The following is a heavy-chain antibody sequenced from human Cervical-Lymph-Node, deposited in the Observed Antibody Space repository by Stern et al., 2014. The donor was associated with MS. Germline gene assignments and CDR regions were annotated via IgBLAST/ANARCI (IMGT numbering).Heavy chain of an antibody. CDR2: ISWNSGSI. V-gene: IGHV3-9*01. J-gene: IGHJ4*02. CDR3: AKSGAETGEEGGGYDY. D-gene: IGHD3-22*01. Sequence: EVQLVESGGGLVQPGRSLRLSCAASGFTFDDYAMHWVRQAPGKGLEWVSSISWNSGSIGYADSVKGRFTISRDNAKNSLYLQMNSLRAEDTALYYCAKSGAETGEEGGGYDYWGQGTLVTVSS. CDR1: GFTFDDYA.